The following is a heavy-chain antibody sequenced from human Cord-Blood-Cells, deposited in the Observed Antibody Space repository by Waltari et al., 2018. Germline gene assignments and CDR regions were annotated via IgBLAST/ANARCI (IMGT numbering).Heavy chain of an antibody. CDR3: ARDLDSTYYFDY. Sequence: QVQLVESGGGVVQPGRSLRLSCAASGFTFSSYAMHWVRQAPGKGLEWGAVISYEGSNKYYADSVKGRFTISRDNSKNTLYLQMNSLRAEDTAVYYCARDLDSTYYFDYWGQGTLVTVSS. J-gene: IGHJ4*02. D-gene: IGHD4-4*01. CDR2: ISYEGSNK. V-gene: IGHV3-30*04. CDR1: GFTFSSYA.